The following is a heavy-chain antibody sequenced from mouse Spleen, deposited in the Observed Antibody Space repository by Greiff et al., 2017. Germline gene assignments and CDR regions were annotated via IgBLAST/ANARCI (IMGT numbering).Heavy chain of an antibody. D-gene: IGHD3-1*01. CDR3: ARSGTGFDY. V-gene: IGHV1-19*01. J-gene: IGHJ2*01. Sequence: VKQSHGKSLEWIGVINPYNGGTSYNQKFKGKATLTVDKSSSTAYMELNSLTSEDSAVYYCARSGTGFDYWGQGTTLTVSS. CDR2: INPYNGGT.